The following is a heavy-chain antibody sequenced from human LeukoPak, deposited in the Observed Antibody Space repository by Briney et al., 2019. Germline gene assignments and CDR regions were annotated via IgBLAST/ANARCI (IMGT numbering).Heavy chain of an antibody. CDR1: GGSISSTTYY. CDR2: LYYSGST. J-gene: IGHJ4*02. CDR3: ARAFRESFFDY. V-gene: IGHV4-39*01. Sequence: SETLSLTCSVSGGSISSTTYYWGWIRQPPGKGLEWIGSLYYSGSTYYNPSLKSRVTISVDTSKNQFSLKLSSVTAADTAVYYCARAFRESFFDYWGQGTLVTVSS.